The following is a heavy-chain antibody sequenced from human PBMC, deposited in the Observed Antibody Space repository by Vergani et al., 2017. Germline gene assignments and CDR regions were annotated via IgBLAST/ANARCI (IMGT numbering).Heavy chain of an antibody. D-gene: IGHD3-16*02. Sequence: EVQLLESGGGLVQPGGSLRLSCAASGFTFSSYAMSWVRQAPGKGLEWVSAISGSGGSTYYADSVKGRFTISRDNSKNTLYLQMNSLRADDTAVYYCAKDRPMAQITFGGVIVDWGQGTLVTVSS. CDR2: ISGSGGST. J-gene: IGHJ4*02. V-gene: IGHV3-23*01. CDR3: AKDRPMAQITFGGVIVD. CDR1: GFTFSSYA.